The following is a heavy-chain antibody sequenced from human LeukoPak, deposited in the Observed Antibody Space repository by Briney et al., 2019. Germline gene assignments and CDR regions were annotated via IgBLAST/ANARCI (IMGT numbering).Heavy chain of an antibody. Sequence: GGSLRLSCAASGFTFDDYGMSWIRRAPGKGLEWVAYISGRGSSIYYLDSVKGRFTISRDNAKNSLYLQMNNLRPEDTAVYYCAKSGKILGYWGQGTLVTVSS. V-gene: IGHV3-11*04. D-gene: IGHD2-2*03. CDR2: ISGRGSSI. CDR3: AKSGKILGY. J-gene: IGHJ4*02. CDR1: GFTFDDYG.